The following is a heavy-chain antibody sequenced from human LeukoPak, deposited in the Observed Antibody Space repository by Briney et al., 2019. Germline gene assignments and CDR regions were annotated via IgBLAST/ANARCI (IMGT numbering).Heavy chain of an antibody. Sequence: SETLSLTCTVSGGSMSPYHWGWIRQPPGKGLEWTGYIYYSGSTNYNPSLKSRVTISVDTSKNQFSLKLSSVTAADTAVYYCARVVPAATFDYWGQGTLVTVSS. CDR2: IYYSGST. V-gene: IGHV4-59*01. J-gene: IGHJ4*02. CDR3: ARVVPAATFDY. D-gene: IGHD2-2*01. CDR1: GGSMSPYH.